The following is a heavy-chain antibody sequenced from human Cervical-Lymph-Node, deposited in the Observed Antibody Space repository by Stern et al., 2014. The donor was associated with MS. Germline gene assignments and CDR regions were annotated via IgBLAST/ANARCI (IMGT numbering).Heavy chain of an antibody. V-gene: IGHV3-64*01. D-gene: IGHD5-18*01. CDR3: ARGTVMVSFYYGMDV. CDR1: GFTFSRYA. Sequence: VQLVESGGGLVQPGGSLRLSCAASGFTFSRYAMHWVRRAPGKGLEYVSAISSNGGSTYYANSVKGRFTISRDNSKNTLYLEMGSLRAEDMGVYYCARGTVMVSFYYGMDVWGQGTTVTVSS. CDR2: ISSNGGST. J-gene: IGHJ6*02.